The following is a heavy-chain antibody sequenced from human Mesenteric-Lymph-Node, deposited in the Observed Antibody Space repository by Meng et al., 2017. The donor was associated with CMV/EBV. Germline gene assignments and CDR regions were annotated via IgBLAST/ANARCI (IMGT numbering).Heavy chain of an antibody. D-gene: IGHD2-2*01. J-gene: IGHJ6*02. Sequence: GESLKISCAASGFTFSHYYMSWIRQAPGKGLEWLAYINNNGDPMYYADSVKGRFTISRDNANNSLNLQMNRLSAEDTAVYYCARDVGCSSSSCYYFYGLDVWGQGTTVTVSS. CDR2: INNNGDPM. V-gene: IGHV3-11*01. CDR3: ARDVGCSSSSCYYFYGLDV. CDR1: GFTFSHYY.